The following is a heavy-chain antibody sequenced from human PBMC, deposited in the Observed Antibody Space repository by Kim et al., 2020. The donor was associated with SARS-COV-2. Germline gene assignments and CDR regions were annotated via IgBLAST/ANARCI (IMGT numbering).Heavy chain of an antibody. CDR1: GYSFTSYW. D-gene: IGHD4-17*01. J-gene: IGHJ2*01. Sequence: GESLKISCKGSGYSFTSYWIGWVRQMPGKGLEWMGIIYPGDSDTRYSPSFQGQVTISADKSISTAYLQWSSLKASDTAMYYCARRGTTVISDWYFDLWGRGTLVTVSS. V-gene: IGHV5-51*01. CDR2: IYPGDSDT. CDR3: ARRGTTVISDWYFDL.